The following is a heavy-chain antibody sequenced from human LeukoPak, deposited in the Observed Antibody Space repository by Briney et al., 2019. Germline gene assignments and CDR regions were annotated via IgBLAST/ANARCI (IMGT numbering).Heavy chain of an antibody. D-gene: IGHD3-3*01. V-gene: IGHV4-61*02. J-gene: IGHJ4*02. CDR3: ARQTFRDFWSGYYVDY. CDR1: GGSISSGSYY. Sequence: SETLSLTCTVSGGSISSGSYYWSWIRQPAGKGLEWIGRIYTSGSTNYNPSLKSRVTISVDTSKNQFSLKLSSVTAADTAVYYCARQTFRDFWSGYYVDYWGQGTLVTVSS. CDR2: IYTSGST.